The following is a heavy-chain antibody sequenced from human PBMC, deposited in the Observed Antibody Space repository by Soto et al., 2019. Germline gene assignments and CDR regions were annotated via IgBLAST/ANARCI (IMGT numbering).Heavy chain of an antibody. CDR1: TGSSDSFY. J-gene: IGHJ4*02. CDR3: ARSRDGYNLNPIDQ. CDR2: FFYTGST. Sequence: QVQLQVSGPRLVKPSAPLYLSCSVSTGSSDSFYWSWVRQPPGQGLEWIGYFFYTGSTNHNPSLKGRVTISLDMSSSQFSLSLTSVTAADTAMYYCARSRDGYNLNPIDQWGQGLLVTVSS. V-gene: IGHV4-59*01. D-gene: IGHD5-12*01.